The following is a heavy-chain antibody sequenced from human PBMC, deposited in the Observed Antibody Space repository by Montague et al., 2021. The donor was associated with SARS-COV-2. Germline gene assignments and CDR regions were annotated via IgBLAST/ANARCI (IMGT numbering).Heavy chain of an antibody. CDR3: ASSYYYGSGAYVHNYYIDY. CDR2: ISYTGRT. D-gene: IGHD3-10*01. V-gene: IGHV4-39*01. Sequence: SETLSLTCTVSGGSVSSSPHYWGWIRQPPGRGLEWVGRISYTGRTYFXPSLKSRLTISVDSSDNQFSLRLSSVTAADTAVYYCASSYYYGSGAYVHNYYIDYWGQGTTVTVSS. J-gene: IGHJ4*02. CDR1: GGSVSSSPHY.